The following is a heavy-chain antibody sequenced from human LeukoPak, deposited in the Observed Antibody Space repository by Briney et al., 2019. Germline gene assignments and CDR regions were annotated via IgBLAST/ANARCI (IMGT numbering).Heavy chain of an antibody. J-gene: IGHJ4*02. D-gene: IGHD3-10*01. Sequence: GGSLRLSCAASGFTFSSYGMHWVRQAPGKGLEWVAFIRYDGSNKYYADFVEGRFTISRDNSKNTLYLQMNSLRAEDTAVYYCARSAYGSGSFSPFDYWGQGTLVTVSS. CDR3: ARSAYGSGSFSPFDY. V-gene: IGHV3-30*02. CDR2: IRYDGSNK. CDR1: GFTFSSYG.